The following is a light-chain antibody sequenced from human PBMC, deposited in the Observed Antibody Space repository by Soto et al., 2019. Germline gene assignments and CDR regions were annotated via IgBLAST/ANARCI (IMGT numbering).Light chain of an antibody. J-gene: IGLJ1*01. CDR3: QSFDSDLSAFV. Sequence: ALTQAPSISGAPGQRVTISCTGSSSNIGAGYDVHWFQQFPGTAPRLLIHGNNNRPSGVPDRFSGSEPGTSASLAIAGLQAGDEAIYYCQSFDSDLSAFVFGTGTKVTVL. V-gene: IGLV1-40*01. CDR2: GNN. CDR1: SSNIGAGYD.